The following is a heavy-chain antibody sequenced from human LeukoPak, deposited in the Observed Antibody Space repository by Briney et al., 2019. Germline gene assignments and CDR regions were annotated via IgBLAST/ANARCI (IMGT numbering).Heavy chain of an antibody. CDR3: ARLHLGELSSGFDY. Sequence: GASVKVSCKASGYTFTGYYMHWVRQAPGQGLEWMGWINPNSGGTNYAQKFQGRVTMTRDTSISTAYIDLRSLRSDDTAVYYCARLHLGELSSGFDYWGQGTLVTVSS. CDR2: INPNSGGT. V-gene: IGHV1-2*02. D-gene: IGHD3-16*02. CDR1: GYTFTGYY. J-gene: IGHJ4*02.